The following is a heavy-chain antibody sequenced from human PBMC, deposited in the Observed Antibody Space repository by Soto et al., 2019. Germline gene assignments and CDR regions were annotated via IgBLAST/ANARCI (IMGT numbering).Heavy chain of an antibody. J-gene: IGHJ6*02. V-gene: IGHV1-69*01. CDR1: GGTFSSYA. D-gene: IGHD5-12*01. Sequence: QVQLVQSGAEVKKPGSSVKVSCKASGGTFSSYAISWVRQAPGQGLEWMGGIIPIFGTANYAQKFQGRVTITADESPSTAYMELGSLRSEDTAVYYCARHPRPSTRNVEIRRRSSYYYYGMDVWGQGTTVTVSS. CDR3: ARHPRPSTRNVEIRRRSSYYYYGMDV. CDR2: IIPIFGTA.